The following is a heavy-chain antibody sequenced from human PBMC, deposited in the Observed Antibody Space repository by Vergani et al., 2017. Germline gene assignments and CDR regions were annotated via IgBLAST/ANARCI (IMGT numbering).Heavy chain of an antibody. Sequence: QVQLVESGGGLVKPGGSLRLSCAASGFTFSDYYMSWIRQAPGKGLEWVSSISSSSSYIYYADSVKGRFTISRDNAKNSLYLQMNSLRAEDTAVYYCARVHCSGGSCFPYYYYGMDVWGQGTTVTVSS. V-gene: IGHV3-11*06. CDR1: GFTFSDYY. D-gene: IGHD2-15*01. CDR3: ARVHCSGGSCFPYYYYGMDV. J-gene: IGHJ6*02. CDR2: ISSSSSYI.